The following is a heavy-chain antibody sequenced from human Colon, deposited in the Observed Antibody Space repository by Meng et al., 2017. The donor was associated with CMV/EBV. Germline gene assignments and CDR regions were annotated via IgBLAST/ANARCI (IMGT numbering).Heavy chain of an antibody. CDR2: VDPNSGGT. J-gene: IGHJ4*02. V-gene: IGHV1-2*02. Sequence: QVQLVQSGAEVKKPXXSXKGSCKASGYTFTGYYMHWVRQAPGQGLEWMGWVDPNSGGTNYAQKFQGRVTMTRDTSINTAYMELSRLRSDDTAVYYCARKMGVYYFDYWGQGTLVTVSS. CDR1: GYTFTGYY. CDR3: ARKMGVYYFDY. D-gene: IGHD2-8*02.